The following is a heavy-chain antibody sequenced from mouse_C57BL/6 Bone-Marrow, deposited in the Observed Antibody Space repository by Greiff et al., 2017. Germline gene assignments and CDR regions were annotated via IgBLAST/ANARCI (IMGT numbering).Heavy chain of an antibody. CDR3: ASGSSYYGKGYFDD. D-gene: IGHD1-1*01. CDR1: GYTFTSYW. V-gene: IGHV1-69*01. J-gene: IGHJ2*01. CDR2: IDPSDSYT. Sequence: QVQLQQPGAELVMPGASVKLSCKASGYTFTSYWMHWVKQRPGQGLEWIGEIDPSDSYTNYNQKFKGKSTLTVAKSSSTAYMQLRSLTSKYSAVDYYASGSSYYGKGYFDDWGQGTTLTVSS.